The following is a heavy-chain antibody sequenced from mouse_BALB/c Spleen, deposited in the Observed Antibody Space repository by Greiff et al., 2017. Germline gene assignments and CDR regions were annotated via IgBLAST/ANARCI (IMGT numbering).Heavy chain of an antibody. CDR1: GYTFTSYW. CDR3: TRNYYGSRGHFDY. J-gene: IGHJ2*01. D-gene: IGHD1-1*01. Sequence: LQQPGSELVRPGASVKLSCKASGYTFTSYWMHWVKQRPGQGLEWIGNIYPGSGSTNYDEKFKSKATLTVDTSSSTAYMQLSSLTSEDSAVYYCTRNYYGSRGHFDYWGQGTTLTVSS. CDR2: IYPGSGST. V-gene: IGHV1S22*01.